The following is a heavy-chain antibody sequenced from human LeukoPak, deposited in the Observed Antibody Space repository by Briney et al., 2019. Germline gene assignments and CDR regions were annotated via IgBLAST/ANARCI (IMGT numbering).Heavy chain of an antibody. CDR2: IYYSGST. CDR3: ARLPHYNSYYFDY. CDR1: GGSISSYY. J-gene: IGHJ4*02. Sequence: PSETLSLTCTVSGGSISSYYWSWIRQPPGKGLEWIGYIYYSGSTNYNPSLKSRVTISVDTSKNQFSLKLSSVTAADTAVYYCARLPHYNSYYFDYWGQGTLVTVSS. D-gene: IGHD5-24*01. V-gene: IGHV4-59*01.